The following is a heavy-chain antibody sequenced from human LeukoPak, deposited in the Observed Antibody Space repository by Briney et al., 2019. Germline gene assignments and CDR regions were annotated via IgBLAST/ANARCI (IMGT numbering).Heavy chain of an antibody. CDR3: ARGAARMVEMATIISFEY. D-gene: IGHD5-24*01. J-gene: IGHJ4*02. V-gene: IGHV3-30*02. CDR2: LRYDERNK. Sequence: AGGSLRLSCAAAGFTFSSYGMHWVRQAPGKGLEWVAFLRYDERNKYYADSVKGRFTISRDNSKNTLYLQMNSLRAEDTAVYYCARGAARMVEMATIISFEYWGQGALVTVSS. CDR1: GFTFSSYG.